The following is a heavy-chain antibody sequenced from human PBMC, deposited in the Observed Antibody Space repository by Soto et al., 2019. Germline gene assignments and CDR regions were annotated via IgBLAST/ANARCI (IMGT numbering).Heavy chain of an antibody. CDR2: IIPIHGIA. V-gene: IGHV1-69*02. Sequence: QVQLVQSGAEVKKPGSSVKVSCKASGGTFSSYTISWVRQAPGQGLEWMGRIIPIHGIANYAQKFQARVTITADKSTSTAYMELSSLRSEDTDVYDCARGSLQQLVDYWGQGTLVTVSS. D-gene: IGHD6-13*01. J-gene: IGHJ4*02. CDR1: GGTFSSYT. CDR3: ARGSLQQLVDY.